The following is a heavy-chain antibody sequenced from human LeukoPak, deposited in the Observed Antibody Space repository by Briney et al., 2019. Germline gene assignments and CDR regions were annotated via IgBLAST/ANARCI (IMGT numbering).Heavy chain of an antibody. CDR3: ARQERVTIFGVVPPH. J-gene: IGHJ1*01. Sequence: SETLSLTCAVYGGSFSGYYWSWIRQPPGKGLEWIGEINHSGSTNYNPSLKSRVTISVDTSKNQFSLKLSSVTAADTAVYYCARQERVTIFGVVPPHWGQGTLVTVSS. CDR2: INHSGST. D-gene: IGHD3-3*01. CDR1: GGSFSGYY. V-gene: IGHV4-34*01.